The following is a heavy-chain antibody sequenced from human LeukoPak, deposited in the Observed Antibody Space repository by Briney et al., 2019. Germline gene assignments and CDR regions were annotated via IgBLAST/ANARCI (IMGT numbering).Heavy chain of an antibody. CDR3: AREGFDYDLDV. V-gene: IGHV4-39*07. CDR2: IYYSGST. J-gene: IGHJ6*04. Sequence: PSETLSLTCTVSGGSISTSSYCWGWVRQPPGKGLEWIGSIYYSGSTYYNPSLKSRVTISVDTSKNQFSLKLSSVTAADTAVYYCAREGFDYDLDVWGKGTTVTVSS. CDR1: GGSISTSSYC.